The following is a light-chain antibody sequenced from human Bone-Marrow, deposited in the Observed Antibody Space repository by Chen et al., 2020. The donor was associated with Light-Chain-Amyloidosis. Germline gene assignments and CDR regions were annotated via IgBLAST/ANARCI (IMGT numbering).Light chain of an antibody. CDR3: QSADVTGAYVM. CDR1: NIGSTS. CDR2: DDS. V-gene: IGLV3-21*02. Sequence: SYVLTQPSSVSVAPGQTATIACGGNNIGSTSVHWYQQTPGQAPLLVVYDDSDRPSGIPERLSGSGSGTIVTLTISGVQAEDEADYYCQSADVTGAYVMFGGGTKLTVL. J-gene: IGLJ3*02.